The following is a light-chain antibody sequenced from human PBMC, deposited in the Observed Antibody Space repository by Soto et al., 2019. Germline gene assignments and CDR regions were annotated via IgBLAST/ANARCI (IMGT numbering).Light chain of an antibody. J-gene: IGKJ5*01. V-gene: IGKV3-20*01. CDR2: GAS. Sequence: EIVLTQSPATLSLSPGERATLSCRASQSVSSSYLGWYQQKPGQAPRLLMYGASSRATGIPERFSGSGSGTDFTLTISRLEPEDFAVYYCQQYGSSPPITFGQGTRLEIK. CDR3: QQYGSSPPIT. CDR1: QSVSSSY.